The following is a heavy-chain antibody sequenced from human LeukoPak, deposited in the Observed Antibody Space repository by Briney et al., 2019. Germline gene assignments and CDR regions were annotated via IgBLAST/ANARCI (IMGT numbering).Heavy chain of an antibody. V-gene: IGHV4-34*01. CDR3: ARHVRWYYYDSPKRVYYYYMDV. J-gene: IGHJ6*03. CDR2: INHSGST. D-gene: IGHD3-22*01. CDR1: GGSFSGYY. Sequence: KPSETLSLTCAVYGGSFSGYYWSWIRQPPGKGLEWIGEINHSGSTNYNPSLKSRVTISVDTSKNQFSLKLSSVTAADTAVYYCARHVRWYYYDSPKRVYYYYMDVWGKGTTVTVSS.